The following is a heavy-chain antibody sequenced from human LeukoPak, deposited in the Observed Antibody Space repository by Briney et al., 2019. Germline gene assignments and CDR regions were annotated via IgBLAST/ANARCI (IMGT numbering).Heavy chain of an antibody. CDR1: GGSISSSSYY. Sequence: SETLSLTCTVSGGSISSSSYYWGWIRQPPGKGLEWIGSIYYSGSTYYNPSLKSRVTISVDTSKNQFSLKLSSVTAADTAVYYCARDSGSGTYYNVPWFDPWGQGTLVTVSS. CDR2: IYYSGST. D-gene: IGHD3-10*01. CDR3: ARDSGSGTYYNVPWFDP. V-gene: IGHV4-39*07. J-gene: IGHJ5*02.